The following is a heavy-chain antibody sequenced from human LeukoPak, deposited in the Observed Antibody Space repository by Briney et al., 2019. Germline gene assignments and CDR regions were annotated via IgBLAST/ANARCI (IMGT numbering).Heavy chain of an antibody. CDR3: ARDQLEWELFYSFDY. CDR2: ISYAGSNK. D-gene: IGHD1-26*01. CDR1: GFTFSSYA. Sequence: PGRSLRLSCAASGFTFSSYAMHWVRQAPGKGLEWVAVISYAGSNKYYADSVKGRFTISRDNSKNTLYLQMNSLRAEDTAVYYCARDQLEWELFYSFDYWGQGTLVTVSS. J-gene: IGHJ4*02. V-gene: IGHV3-30-3*01.